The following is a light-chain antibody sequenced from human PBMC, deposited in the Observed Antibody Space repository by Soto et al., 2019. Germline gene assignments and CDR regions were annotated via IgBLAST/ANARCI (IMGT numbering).Light chain of an antibody. V-gene: IGKV1-8*01. J-gene: IGKJ1*01. Sequence: AIRMTQSPSSFSASTGDRVTITCRASQGISSYLAWYQQKPGKAPKLLIYAASTLQSGVPSRFSGSGSGTEFTLTISSLQPDDFATYYCQQYNTYPWTFGQGTKV. CDR3: QQYNTYPWT. CDR2: AAS. CDR1: QGISSY.